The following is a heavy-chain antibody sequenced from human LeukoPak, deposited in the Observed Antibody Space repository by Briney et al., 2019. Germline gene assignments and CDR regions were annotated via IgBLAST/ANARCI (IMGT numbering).Heavy chain of an antibody. D-gene: IGHD5/OR15-5a*01. CDR2: IRYDGSNK. J-gene: IGHJ4*02. V-gene: IGHV3-30*02. CDR1: GLTFSSYG. CDR3: AKVGRSSVLYYFDY. Sequence: GGSLRLSCVASGLTFSSYGMHWVRQAPGKGLEWVAFIRYDGSNKYYADSLKGLFTISRANSKNKLYLQTTSLRAEHTSVNYCAKVGRSSVLYYFDYWGQGTLVTVSS.